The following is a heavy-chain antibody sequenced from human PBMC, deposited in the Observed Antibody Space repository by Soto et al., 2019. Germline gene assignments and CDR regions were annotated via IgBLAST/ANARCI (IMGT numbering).Heavy chain of an antibody. D-gene: IGHD1-26*01. Sequence: QLQLRESGPGLVKPSQTLSLICTASGGSIISGGSFWSWVRQVPGKGLEWIGHIYYSGNTYYNPSLKGRVVLSVATSQNHVTLKLTSVTAADTATYYCAKSLPGGTVYYMDVWGEGTTVTVS. CDR2: IYYSGNT. CDR1: GGSIISGGSF. V-gene: IGHV4-31*03. CDR3: AKSLPGGTVYYMDV. J-gene: IGHJ6*03.